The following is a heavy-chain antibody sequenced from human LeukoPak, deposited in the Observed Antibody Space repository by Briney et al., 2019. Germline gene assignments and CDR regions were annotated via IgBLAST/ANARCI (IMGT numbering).Heavy chain of an antibody. D-gene: IGHD3-22*01. CDR1: GFTFSSYS. Sequence: GGSLRLSCAASGFTFSSYSMNWVRQAPGKGLEWVSSISSSSSYIYYADSVKGRFTISRDNAKNSLYLQMNSLRAEGTAVYYCARDNEPNYYDSSGSLDYWGQGTLVTVSS. V-gene: IGHV3-21*01. CDR2: ISSSSSYI. CDR3: ARDNEPNYYDSSGSLDY. J-gene: IGHJ4*02.